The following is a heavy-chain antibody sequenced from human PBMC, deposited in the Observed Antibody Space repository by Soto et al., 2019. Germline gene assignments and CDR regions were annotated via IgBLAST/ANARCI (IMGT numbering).Heavy chain of an antibody. D-gene: IGHD1-1*01. Sequence: EVQLVESGGGLVQPGGSLKLSCAASGFTFSGSAMHWVRQASGKGLEWVGRIRSKANSYATAYAASVKGRFTISRDDSKNTAYLQMYSLKTEDTAVYYSTRLERPLAYYYGMDVWGQGTTVTVSS. J-gene: IGHJ6*02. CDR3: TRLERPLAYYYGMDV. V-gene: IGHV3-73*02. CDR2: IRSKANSYAT. CDR1: GFTFSGSA.